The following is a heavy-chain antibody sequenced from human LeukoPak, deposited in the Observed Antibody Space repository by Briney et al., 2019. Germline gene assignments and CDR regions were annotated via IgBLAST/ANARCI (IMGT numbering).Heavy chain of an antibody. V-gene: IGHV1-18*01. D-gene: IGHD2-2*01. CDR2: ISAYNGNT. Sequence: GASVKVSCKASGYTFTSYGISWVRQAPGQGLEWMGWISAYNGNTNYAQKLQGRVTMTTDTSTSTAYMELRSLRSDDTAVYYCARDASVVVPAAMAYNWFDPWGQGTLVTVSS. J-gene: IGHJ5*02. CDR3: ARDASVVVPAAMAYNWFDP. CDR1: GYTFTSYG.